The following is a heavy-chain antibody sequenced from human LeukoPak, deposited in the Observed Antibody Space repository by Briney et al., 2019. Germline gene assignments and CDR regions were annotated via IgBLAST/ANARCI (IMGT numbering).Heavy chain of an antibody. V-gene: IGHV4-39*07. CDR3: ARDSFYYDILTGYSYNWFDP. CDR1: GGSISSSSYY. CDR2: IYYSGST. D-gene: IGHD3-9*01. Sequence: PSETLSLTCTVSGGSISSSSYYWGWIRQPPGKGLEWIGSIYYSGSTYYNPSLKGRVTISVDSSKNQFSLKLSSVTAADTAVYYCARDSFYYDILTGYSYNWFDPWGQGTLATVSS. J-gene: IGHJ5*02.